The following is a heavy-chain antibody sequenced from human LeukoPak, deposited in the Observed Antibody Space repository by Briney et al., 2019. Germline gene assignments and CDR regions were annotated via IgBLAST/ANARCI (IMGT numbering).Heavy chain of an antibody. CDR3: ASRACSSTSCYAEEFDY. CDR1: GFTFSSYG. CDR2: ISGSGGST. D-gene: IGHD2-2*01. V-gene: IGHV3-23*01. Sequence: GGTLRLSCAASGFTFSSYGMSWVRQAPGKGLEWVSAISGSGGSTYYADSVKGRFTISRDNSKNTLYLQMNSLRAEDTAVYYCASRACSSTSCYAEEFDYWGQGTLVTVSS. J-gene: IGHJ4*02.